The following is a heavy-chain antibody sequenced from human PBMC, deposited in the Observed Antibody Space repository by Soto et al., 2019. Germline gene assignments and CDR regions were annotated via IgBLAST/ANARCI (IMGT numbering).Heavy chain of an antibody. CDR2: ISYDGSI. V-gene: IGHV3-30-3*01. CDR1: VFPFSSYA. J-gene: IGHJ4*02. Sequence: PGGSLRLSCAASVFPFSSYAMHWVRQAPGKGLEWVAVISYDGSIGYADSVKGRFTISRDNAKNSLYLQMNSLRAEDTALYYCAKDEYSSSWYTYDYWGQGTLVTVSS. D-gene: IGHD6-13*01. CDR3: AKDEYSSSWYTYDY.